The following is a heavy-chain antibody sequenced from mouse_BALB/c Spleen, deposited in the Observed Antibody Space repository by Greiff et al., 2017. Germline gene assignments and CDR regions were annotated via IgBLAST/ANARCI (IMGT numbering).Heavy chain of an antibody. V-gene: IGHV1-9*01. Sequence: QVQLKQSGAELMKPGASVKISCKATGYTFSSYWIEWVKQRPGHGLEWIGEILPGSGSTNYNEKFKGKATFTADTSSNTAYMQLSSLTSEDSAVYYCASSLVDWYFDVWGAGTTVTVSS. J-gene: IGHJ1*01. CDR1: GYTFSSYW. CDR2: ILPGSGST. CDR3: ASSLVDWYFDV. D-gene: IGHD1-1*01.